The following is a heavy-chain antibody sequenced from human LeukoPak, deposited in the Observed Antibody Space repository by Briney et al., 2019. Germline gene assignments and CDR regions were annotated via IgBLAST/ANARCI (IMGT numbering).Heavy chain of an antibody. CDR1: GYTFTSYY. J-gene: IGHJ4*02. V-gene: IGHV1-46*01. D-gene: IGHD2-21*02. CDR2: INPSGGST. Sequence: ASVKVSCKASGYTFTSYYMHWVRQAPGQGLEWMGIINPSGGSTSYAQKFQGRVTMTRDTSTSTVYMELSSLRSEDTAVYYCARGIYCGGDCYTFDYWGQGTLVTVSS. CDR3: ARGIYCGGDCYTFDY.